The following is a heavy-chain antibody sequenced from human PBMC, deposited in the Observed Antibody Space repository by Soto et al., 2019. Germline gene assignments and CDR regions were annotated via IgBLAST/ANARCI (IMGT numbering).Heavy chain of an antibody. Sequence: QVQLVQSGAEVKKPGASVKVSCKASGYTFTTYEINWVRQVPGQGLEWMGWMSPSSGNTGYVDQFRGRVTMTSNTSMTTAYMELRSPRSEDTAGYYCARVGGQLFGDHGMDVWGQGTTVTVSS. CDR2: MSPSSGNT. V-gene: IGHV1-8*01. CDR1: GYTFTTYE. CDR3: ARVGGQLFGDHGMDV. D-gene: IGHD3-10*01. J-gene: IGHJ6*02.